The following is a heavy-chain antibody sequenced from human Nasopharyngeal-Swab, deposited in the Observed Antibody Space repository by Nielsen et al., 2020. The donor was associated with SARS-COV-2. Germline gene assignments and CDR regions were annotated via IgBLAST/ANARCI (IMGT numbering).Heavy chain of an antibody. CDR3: ARDRGYYAFDY. D-gene: IGHD5-12*01. J-gene: IGHJ4*02. Sequence: GESLKLSCAASGLSLREFWMYWVRQAPGKGLEWVASINKDGSEKYYGDSVRGRFTTSRDNAENSLSLQMNSLRGEDTAVYYCARDRGYYAFDYWGQGTLVTVSS. V-gene: IGHV3-7*01. CDR2: INKDGSEK. CDR1: GLSLREFW.